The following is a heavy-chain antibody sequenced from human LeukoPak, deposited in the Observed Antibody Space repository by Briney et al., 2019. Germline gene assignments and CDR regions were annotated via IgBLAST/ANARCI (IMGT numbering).Heavy chain of an antibody. CDR3: AREEYYDSSGYHDY. CDR2: IYSGGST. J-gene: IGHJ4*02. CDR1: GFTVSSNY. D-gene: IGHD3-22*01. V-gene: IGHV3-66*01. Sequence: GGSLRLSCAASGFTVSSNYMSWVRQAPGKGLEWVSVIYSGGSTYYADSVKGRFTISRDNSKNTLYLQMNSLRAEDTAVYYCAREEYYDSSGYHDYWGQGTLVTVSS.